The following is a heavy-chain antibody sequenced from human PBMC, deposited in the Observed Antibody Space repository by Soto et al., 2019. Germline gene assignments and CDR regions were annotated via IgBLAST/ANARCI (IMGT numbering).Heavy chain of an antibody. D-gene: IGHD2-15*01. V-gene: IGHV4-34*01. CDR1: GGSFSGYY. J-gene: IGHJ4*02. CDR2: INHSGIT. CDR3: AVDGARIGY. Sequence: QVQLQQWGAGLLKPSETLSLTCAVYGGSFSGYYWNWIRQPPGKGLEWIGEINHSGITNYNPSLKGRVTISLDTSKSQFSLKLSSVTAADTAVYYCAVDGARIGYLGPGTLVTVSS.